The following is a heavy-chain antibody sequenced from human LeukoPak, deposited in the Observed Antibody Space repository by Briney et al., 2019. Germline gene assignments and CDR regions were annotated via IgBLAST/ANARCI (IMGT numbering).Heavy chain of an antibody. CDR1: GGTFSSYA. D-gene: IGHD1-14*01. Sequence: GSSVKFSCKASGGTFSSYAISGVRQAPGQGLEWMGRIIPIFGTANYAQKFQGRVTITTDESTSTAYMELSSLRSEDTAVYYCARLREPHYFDYWGQGTLVTVSS. CDR2: IIPIFGTA. J-gene: IGHJ4*02. V-gene: IGHV1-69*05. CDR3: ARLREPHYFDY.